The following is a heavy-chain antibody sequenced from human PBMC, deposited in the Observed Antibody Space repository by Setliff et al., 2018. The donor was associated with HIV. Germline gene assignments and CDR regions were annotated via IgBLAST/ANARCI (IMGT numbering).Heavy chain of an antibody. CDR1: GFTLSSNW. CDR2: INEEGKTT. D-gene: IGHD6-6*01. J-gene: IGHJ5*02. Sequence: GGSLRLSCAGSGFTLSSNWMHWVRQAPGEGLVWVSRINEEGKTTNYADSVKGRFTISRDNAKNTLFLQMNSLRAEDTAVYYCARLPQDVRSSIDLWGQGTLVTVSS. CDR3: ARLPQDVRSSIDL. V-gene: IGHV3-74*01.